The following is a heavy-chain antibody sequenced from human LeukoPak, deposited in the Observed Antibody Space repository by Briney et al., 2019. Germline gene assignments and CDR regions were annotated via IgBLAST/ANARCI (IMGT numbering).Heavy chain of an antibody. J-gene: IGHJ4*02. D-gene: IGHD6-6*01. CDR1: GYTFTSYG. Sequence: ASVKVSCKASGYTFTSYGISWVRQAPGQGLEWMGWISAYNGNTNYAQKLQGRVTMTTDTSTSTAYMELSSLRSEDTAVYYCASVSIAARPGAIDYWGQGTLVTVSS. CDR2: ISAYNGNT. V-gene: IGHV1-18*01. CDR3: ASVSIAARPGAIDY.